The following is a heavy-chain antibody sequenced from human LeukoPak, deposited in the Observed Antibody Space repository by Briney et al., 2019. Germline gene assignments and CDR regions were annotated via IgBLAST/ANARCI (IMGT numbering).Heavy chain of an antibody. Sequence: GESLKISCKGSGYSFTNYWIGWVRQVPGKGLEWMGIIYPGDSDPAYSPSFQGQVTTSADRSITTAYLQWSSLKASDTAMYYCARRGRYSYGSYFDYWGQGTLVTVSS. CDR3: ARRGRYSYGSYFDY. CDR1: GYSFTNYW. V-gene: IGHV5-51*01. J-gene: IGHJ4*02. D-gene: IGHD5-18*01. CDR2: IYPGDSDP.